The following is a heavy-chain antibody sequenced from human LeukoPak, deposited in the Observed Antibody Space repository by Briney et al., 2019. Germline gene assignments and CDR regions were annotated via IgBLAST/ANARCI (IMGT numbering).Heavy chain of an antibody. V-gene: IGHV4-59*12. J-gene: IGHJ5*02. CDR3: ARASRYWFDP. Sequence: SETLSLTCAVYGGSFSGYYWSWIRQPPGKGLEWIGYIYYSGSTNYNPSLKSRVTISVDTSKNQFSLKLSSVTAADTAVYYCARASRYWFDPWGQGTLVTVSS. CDR1: GGSFSGYY. CDR2: IYYSGST.